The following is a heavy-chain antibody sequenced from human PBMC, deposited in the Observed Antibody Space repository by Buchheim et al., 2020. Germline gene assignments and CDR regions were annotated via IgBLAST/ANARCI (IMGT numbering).Heavy chain of an antibody. CDR3: ARDLCSGGSCYPDY. V-gene: IGHV1-2*04. D-gene: IGHD2-15*01. Sequence: QVQLVQSGAEVKKPGSSVKVSCKASGGTFSSYAISWVRQAPGQGLEWMGWINPNSGGTNYAQKFQGWVTMTRDTSISTAYMELSRLRSDDTAVYYCARDLCSGGSCYPDYWGQGTL. J-gene: IGHJ4*02. CDR1: GGTFSSYA. CDR2: INPNSGGT.